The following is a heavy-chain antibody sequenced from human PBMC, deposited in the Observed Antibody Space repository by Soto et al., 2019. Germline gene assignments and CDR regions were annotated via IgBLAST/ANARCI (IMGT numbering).Heavy chain of an antibody. CDR3: SGEDDYGYRYINYGLDV. CDR2: ISFDGSKK. Sequence: QAQLVESGGGVVQPGRSLRLSCAASGFTFNIYALHWVRQAPGKGLEWVAVISFDGSKKYYSDSVKGRFTISRDNLKNTLYLQMNNLRGEDAALYFCSGEDDYGYRYINYGLDVWGQGTTVTVSS. D-gene: IGHD4-17*01. CDR1: GFTFNIYA. V-gene: IGHV3-30-3*01. J-gene: IGHJ6*02.